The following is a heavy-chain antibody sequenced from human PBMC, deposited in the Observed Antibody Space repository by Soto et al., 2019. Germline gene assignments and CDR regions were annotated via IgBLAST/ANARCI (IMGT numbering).Heavy chain of an antibody. CDR2: IKQDGSEK. D-gene: IGHD6-19*01. J-gene: IGHJ6*02. Sequence: GGSLRLSCAASGFTFSSYWMSWVRQAPGKGLEWVANIKQDGSEKYYVDSVKGRFTISRDNAKNSLYLQMNSLRAEDTAVYYCARDQQEYSSGWYLGPNNHYYGMDVWGQGTTVTVSS. V-gene: IGHV3-7*05. CDR3: ARDQQEYSSGWYLGPNNHYYGMDV. CDR1: GFTFSSYW.